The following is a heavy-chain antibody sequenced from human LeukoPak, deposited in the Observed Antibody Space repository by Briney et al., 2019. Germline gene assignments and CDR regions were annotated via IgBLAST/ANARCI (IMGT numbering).Heavy chain of an antibody. V-gene: IGHV3-15*01. D-gene: IGHD1-26*01. CDR3: TADTRGSYFSSDANYFDP. CDR1: GFTFSNSW. J-gene: IGHJ5*02. Sequence: GGSLRLSCAASGFTFSNSWMSWVRQAPGKGLEWVARVKRKTDGGTADYAAPVKGRFTISRDDSKNTLYLQINSLKTEDTAIYYCTADTRGSYFSSDANYFDPWGQGTLVTVSS. CDR2: VKRKTDGGTA.